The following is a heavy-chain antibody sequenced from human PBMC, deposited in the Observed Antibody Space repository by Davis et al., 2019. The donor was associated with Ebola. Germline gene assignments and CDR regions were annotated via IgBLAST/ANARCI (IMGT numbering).Heavy chain of an antibody. V-gene: IGHV4-39*01. J-gene: IGHJ6*02. CDR3: ARSLAATLYYYYGMDV. CDR2: IYYSGGT. Sequence: MPSETLSLTCTVSGGSLSSSIYYLGWIRQSPGKGLEWIGSIYYSGGTYYNPSLKSRVTISVDTSKNQFSLKLSSVTAADTAVYYCARSLAATLYYYYGMDVWGQGTTVTVSS. D-gene: IGHD2-15*01. CDR1: GGSLSSSIYY.